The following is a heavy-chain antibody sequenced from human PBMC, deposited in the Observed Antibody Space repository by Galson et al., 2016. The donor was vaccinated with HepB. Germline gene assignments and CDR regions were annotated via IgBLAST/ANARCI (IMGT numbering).Heavy chain of an antibody. D-gene: IGHD6-19*01. CDR3: ATAGRTSGRSDTFEF. CDR2: IGHDGTGK. Sequence: SLRLSCATSGITFSRLVIHWVRQAPGKGLEWVAVIGHDGTGKIYADAVGGRFTISKDDSRSTLYLQMDSLAPEDTAVYFCATAGRTSGRSDTFEFWGPGALVSVSS. V-gene: IGHV3-30-3*01. J-gene: IGHJ3*01. CDR1: GITFSRLV.